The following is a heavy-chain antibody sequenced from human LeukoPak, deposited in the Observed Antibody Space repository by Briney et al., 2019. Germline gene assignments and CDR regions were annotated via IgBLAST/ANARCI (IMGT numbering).Heavy chain of an antibody. CDR2: IYGSGVSI. V-gene: IGHV3-23*01. J-gene: IGHJ4*02. CDR3: AKDIGWELPAEAY. CDR1: GFTFEKYV. Sequence: PGGSLRLSCVASGFTFEKYVMNWVRQAPGKGLEWLATIYGSGVSISYADSVKGRFTISRDNSNNTLYLQMNSLRVEDTAMYFCAKDIGWELPAEAYWGQGILVTVSS. D-gene: IGHD1-26*01.